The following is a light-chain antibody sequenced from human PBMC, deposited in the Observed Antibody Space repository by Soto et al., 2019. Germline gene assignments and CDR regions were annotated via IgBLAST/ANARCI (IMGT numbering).Light chain of an antibody. V-gene: IGLV2-8*01. CDR1: SSDVGGYNF. Sequence: QSALTQPPSASGSPGQSVTISCTGTSSDVGGYNFVSWYQQHPGKVPKLMIYEVTKRPSGVPDRFSGSKSGNTASLTVSGLQAEDEADYYCSSYAGSNNVLFGGGTQLPS. CDR3: SSYAGSNNVL. J-gene: IGLJ2*01. CDR2: EVT.